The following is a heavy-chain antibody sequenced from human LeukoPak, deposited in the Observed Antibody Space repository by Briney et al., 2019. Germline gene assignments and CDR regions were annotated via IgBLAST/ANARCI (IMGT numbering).Heavy chain of an antibody. CDR2: IIPIFGTA. V-gene: IGHV1-69*06. CDR1: GGTFSSYA. CDR3: ARSSGYFLGSWFDP. J-gene: IGHJ5*02. Sequence: SVKVSCKASGGTFSSYAISWVRQAPGQGLEWMGGIIPIFGTANYAQKFQGRVTITADKSASTAYMELSSLRSEDMAVYYCARSSGYFLGSWFDPWGQGTLVTVSS. D-gene: IGHD3-22*01.